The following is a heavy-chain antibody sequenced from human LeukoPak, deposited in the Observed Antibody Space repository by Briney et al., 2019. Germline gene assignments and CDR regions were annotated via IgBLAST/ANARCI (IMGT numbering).Heavy chain of an antibody. V-gene: IGHV1-2*02. J-gene: IGHJ4*02. CDR1: GYTLTGYY. Sequence: ASVKVSCKASGYTLTGYYLHWVRQAPGQGLEWMGWISPNSDDTNYAQNFRGRVNMTRDTSISTAYMELSRLRSDDTAIYYCARGGFDYWGQGTLVTVSS. CDR2: ISPNSDDT. CDR3: ARGGFDY.